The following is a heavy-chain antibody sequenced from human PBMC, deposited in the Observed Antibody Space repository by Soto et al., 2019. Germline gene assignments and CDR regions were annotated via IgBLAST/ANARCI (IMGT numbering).Heavy chain of an antibody. D-gene: IGHD6-13*01. CDR1: GGSISSNGYY. J-gene: IGHJ4*02. Sequence: SETLSLTCTVSGGSISSNGYYWGWIRQPPGKGLEWIGNIYYSGSTYYNPSLKSRVTISIDTSKNQFSLTLSSVTAADTAVVYCARITGGIFRAAAGYFDYWGQGTLVTVSS. CDR3: ARITGGIFRAAAGYFDY. V-gene: IGHV4-39*01. CDR2: IYYSGST.